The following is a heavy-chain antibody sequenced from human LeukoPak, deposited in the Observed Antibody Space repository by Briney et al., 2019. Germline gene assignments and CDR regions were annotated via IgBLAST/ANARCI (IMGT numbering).Heavy chain of an antibody. D-gene: IGHD3-10*01. CDR1: GYSFTSYW. V-gene: IGHV5-51*01. CDR3: ARTYYYGSGSYYNSHY. CDR2: IYPGDSDT. Sequence: GESLKISCKGSGYSFTSYWIGWVRQLPGKGLEWMGIIYPGDSDTRCSPSFQGQVTISADKSISTAYLQWSSLKASDTAMYYCARTYYYGSGSYYNSHYWGQGTLVTVSS. J-gene: IGHJ4*02.